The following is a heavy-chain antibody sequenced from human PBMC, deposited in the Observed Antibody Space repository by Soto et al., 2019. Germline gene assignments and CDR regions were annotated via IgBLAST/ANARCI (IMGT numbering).Heavy chain of an antibody. J-gene: IGHJ6*02. CDR2: INHSGST. Sequence: PSETLSLTCAVYGGSFSGYYWGWIRQPPGKGLEWIGEINHSGSTNYNPSLKSRVTISVDTSKNQFSLKLSSVTAADTAVYYCARLRNPYYYYGMDVWGQGTTVTVSS. CDR3: ARLRNPYYYYGMDV. V-gene: IGHV4-34*01. CDR1: GGSFSGYY.